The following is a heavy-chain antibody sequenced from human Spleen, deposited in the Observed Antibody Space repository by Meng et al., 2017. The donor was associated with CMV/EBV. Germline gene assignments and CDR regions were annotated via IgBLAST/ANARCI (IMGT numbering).Heavy chain of an antibody. D-gene: IGHD1-1*01. J-gene: IGHJ3*02. CDR2: IYPGDSDP. V-gene: IGHV5-51*01. CDR1: GYTFTTYW. Sequence: GESLKISCKPSGYTFTTYWIGWVRQIPGKGLEWMGVIYPGDSDPRYSPSFQGQVTISADKSISTAYLQWSSLKASDTAMYYCARQGPNWVLDAFDIWGQGTLVTVSS. CDR3: ARQGPNWVLDAFDI.